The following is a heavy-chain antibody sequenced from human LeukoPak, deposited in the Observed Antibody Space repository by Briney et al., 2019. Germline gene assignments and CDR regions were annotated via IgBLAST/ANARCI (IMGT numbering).Heavy chain of an antibody. J-gene: IGHJ6*03. CDR2: IYSGGST. CDR3: AKDGATTMIGNYYYYYHMDV. D-gene: IGHD3-22*01. V-gene: IGHV3-53*01. CDR1: GFTVSSNY. Sequence: GGSLRLSCAASGFTVSSNYMSWVRQAPGKGLEWVSIIYSGGSTFYADSVKGRFTISRDNSKNTLYLQMNSLRAEDMAVYYCAKDGATTMIGNYYYYYHMDVWGKGTTVTVSS.